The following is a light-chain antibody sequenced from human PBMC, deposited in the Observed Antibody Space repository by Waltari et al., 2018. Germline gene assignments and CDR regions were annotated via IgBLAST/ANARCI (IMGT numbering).Light chain of an antibody. CDR3: CSYAGSYTVV. Sequence: QSALTPPRSVSGSPGHSVTISCTGTSSDVCGYNYVSWYQQHPGKAPKLMIYDVSKRPSGGPDRFSGSKSGNTASLTISGLQAEDEADYYCCSYAGSYTVVFGGGTKLTVL. CDR2: DVS. CDR1: SSDVCGYNY. V-gene: IGLV2-11*01. J-gene: IGLJ2*01.